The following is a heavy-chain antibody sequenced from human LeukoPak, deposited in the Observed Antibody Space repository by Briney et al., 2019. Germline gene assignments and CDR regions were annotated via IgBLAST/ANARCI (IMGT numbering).Heavy chain of an antibody. V-gene: IGHV4-34*01. J-gene: IGHJ5*02. CDR1: GGSFSVYY. Sequence: SETLSLTCAVYGGSFSVYYWSWIRQPPGKGLEWIGEINHSGSTNYNPSLKSRLTISVDTSKNQLSLKLSSVTAAETAVYYCARVYDSTYHWNSKVNWFDPWAQGTLVPVSS. CDR2: INHSGST. CDR3: ARVYDSTYHWNSKVNWFDP. D-gene: IGHD1-7*01.